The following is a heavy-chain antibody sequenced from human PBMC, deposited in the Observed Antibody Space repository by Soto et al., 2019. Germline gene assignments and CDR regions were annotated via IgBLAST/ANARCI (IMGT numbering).Heavy chain of an antibody. CDR1: AFTFTTFS. V-gene: IGHV3-48*02. D-gene: IGHD6-13*01. CDR2: ISSSGGAI. J-gene: IGHJ4*01. Sequence: GGSLRLSCAASAFTFTTFSMNWVRQAPGKGLEWVSYISSSGGAIYYADSVKGRFTISRDNAQNSLYLQMNSLRDADTAVYYCARGGIATALDYWGHGTLVTVSS. CDR3: ARGGIATALDY.